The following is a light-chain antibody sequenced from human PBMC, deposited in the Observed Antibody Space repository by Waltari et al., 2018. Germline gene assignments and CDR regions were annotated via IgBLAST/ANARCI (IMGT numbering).Light chain of an antibody. V-gene: IGKV3-20*01. Sequence: EIVLTQSPGTLSLSPGERATLSCRASQSVNSRYLAWYQQKPGQASRLLISGASSRATGIPDRFSGSGSGTDFTLTISRLEPEDFAVYYCQQYDTSPPGYTFGQGTKLEIK. CDR3: QQYDTSPPGYT. CDR1: QSVNSRY. J-gene: IGKJ2*01. CDR2: GAS.